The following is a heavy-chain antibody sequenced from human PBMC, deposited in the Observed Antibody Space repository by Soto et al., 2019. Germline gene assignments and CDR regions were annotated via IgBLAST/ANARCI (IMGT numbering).Heavy chain of an antibody. CDR3: ARVHCSAGTCLDGLDF. V-gene: IGHV5-10-1*01. J-gene: IGHJ6*02. CDR1: GYSFTSYW. D-gene: IGHD2-15*01. Sequence: GESLKISCKGSGYSFTSYWISWVRQMPGKGLEWMGRIDPSDSYTNYSPSFQGHVTISADKSISTAYLQWSSLKASDTAMYYCARVHCSAGTCLDGLDFWGQGTTVTVSS. CDR2: IDPSDSYT.